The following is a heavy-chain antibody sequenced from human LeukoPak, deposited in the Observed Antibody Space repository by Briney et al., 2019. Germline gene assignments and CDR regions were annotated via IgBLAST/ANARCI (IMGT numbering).Heavy chain of an antibody. J-gene: IGHJ4*02. Sequence: PGGSLRLSCAASGFTFSNYWMHWVRQAPGKGLVWVSRINNDGITNDADSVRGRFSISRDNAKNTVYLQMNSLRVEDTAVYYCARALSGYASSLGYWGQGTLVTVSA. V-gene: IGHV3-74*01. CDR2: INNDGIT. CDR1: GFTFSNYW. D-gene: IGHD2-2*01. CDR3: ARALSGYASSLGY.